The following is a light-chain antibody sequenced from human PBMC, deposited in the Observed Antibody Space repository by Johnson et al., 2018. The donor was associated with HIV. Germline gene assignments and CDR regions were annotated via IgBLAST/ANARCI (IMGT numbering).Light chain of an antibody. J-gene: IGLJ1*01. Sequence: LTQPPSVSAAPGQKVTISCSGSSSNIGNNYVSWYQQVPGTAPKLLIYDNNKRPSGIPDRFSGSKSGTSATLGITGLQTGAEADYYCGTWDSSLSAYVLGTGTKVTVL. CDR2: DNN. CDR1: SSNIGNNY. CDR3: GTWDSSLSAYV. V-gene: IGLV1-51*01.